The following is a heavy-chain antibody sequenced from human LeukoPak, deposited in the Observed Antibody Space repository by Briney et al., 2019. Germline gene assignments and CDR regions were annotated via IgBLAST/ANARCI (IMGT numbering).Heavy chain of an antibody. D-gene: IGHD3-10*01. CDR2: IYYSGST. Sequence: KPSETLSLTCTVSGGSISSYYWSWIRQPPGKGLEWIGYIYYSGSTNYNPSLKSRVTISVDTSKNQFSLKLSSVTAADTAVYYCARVGTYGSGSYSSWLDYWGQGTLVTVSS. CDR1: GGSISSYY. V-gene: IGHV4-59*01. CDR3: ARVGTYGSGSYSSWLDY. J-gene: IGHJ4*02.